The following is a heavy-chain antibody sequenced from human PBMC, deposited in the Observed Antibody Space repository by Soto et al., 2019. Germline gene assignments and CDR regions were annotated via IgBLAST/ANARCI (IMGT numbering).Heavy chain of an antibody. D-gene: IGHD3-10*01. J-gene: IGHJ6*02. CDR3: ARQLGYYGSGSYYDYYGMDV. CDR1: GYDFTRNW. V-gene: IGHV5-51*01. CDR2: VYPRGSDT. Sequence: GESLKISCETSGYDFTRNWIGWVRQRPGKGLEWVGLVYPRGSDTRYSPSFRGHVSMSADESVRTAYLQWTSLEASDTAIYYCARQLGYYGSGSYYDYYGMDVWSQGTTVTVS.